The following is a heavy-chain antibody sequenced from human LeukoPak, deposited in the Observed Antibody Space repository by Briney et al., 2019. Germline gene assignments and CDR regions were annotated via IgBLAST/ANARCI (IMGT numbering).Heavy chain of an antibody. Sequence: PGGSLTLLRSASGFTLSGSAMHWVRQAPGKGLEWVAVILHDGSNKQYADSVKGRFTISRDNSKKTLYLQMNSLRAEDTAVYYCATLSGESVGYDYWGQGTLVTVSS. CDR3: ATLSGESVGYDY. CDR1: GFTLSGSA. D-gene: IGHD5/OR15-5a*01. V-gene: IGHV3-30*03. CDR2: ILHDGSNK. J-gene: IGHJ4*02.